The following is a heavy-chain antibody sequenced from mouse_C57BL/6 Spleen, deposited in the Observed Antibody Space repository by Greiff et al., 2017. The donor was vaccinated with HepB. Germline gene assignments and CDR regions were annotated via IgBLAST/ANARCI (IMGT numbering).Heavy chain of an antibody. Sequence: VQLQQSGAELVKPGASVKLSCKASGYTFTEYTIHWVKQRSGQGLEWIGWFYPGSGSRKYNEKFKDKATLTADKSSSTVYKELSRLTYEDSAVYFFARHEGRFTTVVDYAMDYWGQGTSVTVSS. D-gene: IGHD1-1*01. V-gene: IGHV1-62-2*01. CDR3: ARHEGRFTTVVDYAMDY. CDR1: GYTFTEYT. CDR2: FYPGSGSR. J-gene: IGHJ4*01.